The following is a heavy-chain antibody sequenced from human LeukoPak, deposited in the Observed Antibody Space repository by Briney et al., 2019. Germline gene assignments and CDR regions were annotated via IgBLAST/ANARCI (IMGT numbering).Heavy chain of an antibody. V-gene: IGHV3-30*03. D-gene: IGHD6-13*01. CDR1: GFIFSSYG. J-gene: IGHJ4*02. Sequence: GGSLRLSCAASGFIFSSYGMHWVRQAPGKGLEWVAVISYDESNEYYADSVKGRFTISRDNSKNTLYLQMNSLRAEDTAVYYCASEYSSSWYYFDYWGQGTLVTVSS. CDR2: ISYDESNE. CDR3: ASEYSSSWYYFDY.